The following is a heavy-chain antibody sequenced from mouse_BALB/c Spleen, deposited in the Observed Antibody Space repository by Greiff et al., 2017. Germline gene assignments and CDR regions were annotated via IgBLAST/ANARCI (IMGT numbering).Heavy chain of an antibody. CDR3: ARRDYRYDDKSYFDY. CDR2: IYPGNVNT. CDR1: GYTFTSYY. J-gene: IGHJ2*01. Sequence: QVQLKESGPELVKPGASVRISCKASGYTFTSYYIHWVKQRPGQGLEWIGWIYPGNVNTKYNEKFKGKATLTADKSSSTAYMQLSSLTSEDSAVYFCARRDYRYDDKSYFDYWGQGTTLTVSS. D-gene: IGHD2-14*01. V-gene: IGHV1S56*01.